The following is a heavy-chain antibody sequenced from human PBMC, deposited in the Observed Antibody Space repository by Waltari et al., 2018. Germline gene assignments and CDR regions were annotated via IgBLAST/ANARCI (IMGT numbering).Heavy chain of an antibody. D-gene: IGHD3-3*01. J-gene: IGHJ6*02. CDR1: GYSISSGYY. Sequence: QVQLQESGPGLVKPSETLSLTCAVSGYSISSGYYWGWIRQPPGKGLEWIGSIYHSGSTYDNPALKSRVTIAGDTSKNQFSLKLSSVTAADTAVYYCARDGKGFYDFWSGTYYYYYGMDVWGQGTTVTVSS. CDR2: IYHSGST. CDR3: ARDGKGFYDFWSGTYYYYYGMDV. V-gene: IGHV4-38-2*02.